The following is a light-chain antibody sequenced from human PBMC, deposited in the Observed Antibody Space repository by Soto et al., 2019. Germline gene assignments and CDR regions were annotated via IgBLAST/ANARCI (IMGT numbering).Light chain of an antibody. CDR3: QQSYSTPWT. V-gene: IGKV1-39*01. Sequence: DIQMTQSPSSLSASVGDRVTITCRASQSISSYLNWYQQKPGKAPQLLIYAASSLQSGVPSRFSGSGSGTDFTLTISSLQPEDFATYDCQQSYSTPWTFGQGTKVEIK. CDR1: QSISSY. CDR2: AAS. J-gene: IGKJ1*01.